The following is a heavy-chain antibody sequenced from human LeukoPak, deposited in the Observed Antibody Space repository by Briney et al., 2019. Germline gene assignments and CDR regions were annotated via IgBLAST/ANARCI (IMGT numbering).Heavy chain of an antibody. Sequence: ASVKVSCKASGYTFAGYYMHWVRQAPGQGLEWMGWINPNSGGTNYAQKFQGRVTMTRDTSISTAYMELSRLRSDDTAVYYCARLRNTAMVKNWFDPWGQGTLVTVSS. V-gene: IGHV1-2*02. CDR1: GYTFAGYY. CDR3: ARLRNTAMVKNWFDP. J-gene: IGHJ5*02. CDR2: INPNSGGT. D-gene: IGHD5-18*01.